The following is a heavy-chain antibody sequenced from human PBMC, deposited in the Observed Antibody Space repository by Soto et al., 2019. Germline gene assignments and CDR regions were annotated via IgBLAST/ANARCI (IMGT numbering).Heavy chain of an antibody. V-gene: IGHV4-59*08. CDR1: GGSISSYY. CDR3: ARHRALNWLDP. CDR2: IYYSGST. J-gene: IGHJ5*02. Sequence: SETLSLTCTVSGGSISSYYWSWIRQPPGKGLEWIGYIYYSGSTSYNPSLNSRVTLSVDTSKNQFFLKLSFVTAADTAVYYCARHRALNWLDPWGQGTLVTVSS.